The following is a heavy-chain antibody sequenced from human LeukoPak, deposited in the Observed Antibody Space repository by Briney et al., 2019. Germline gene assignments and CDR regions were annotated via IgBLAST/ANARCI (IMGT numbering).Heavy chain of an antibody. J-gene: IGHJ4*02. CDR3: ARLEEMYSGSYYFDY. Sequence: ASVKVSCKASGYTFTSYGISWVRQAPGQGLEWMGWISAYNGNTNYAQKLQGRVTMTTDTSTSTAYMELRSLRSDDTAVYYCARLEEMYSGSYYFDYWGQGTLVAVSS. V-gene: IGHV1-18*01. CDR1: GYTFTSYG. D-gene: IGHD6-6*01. CDR2: ISAYNGNT.